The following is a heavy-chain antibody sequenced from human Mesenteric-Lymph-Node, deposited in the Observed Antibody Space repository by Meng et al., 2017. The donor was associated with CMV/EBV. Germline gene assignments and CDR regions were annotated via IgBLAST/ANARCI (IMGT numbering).Heavy chain of an antibody. J-gene: IGHJ5*02. CDR1: GYTFTDFY. CDR2: INPNSGVS. CDR3: ARDNVNPEGFDP. Sequence: QVQLVQSRAEVVKPGASGMVSCKASGYTFTDFYIHWVRQAPGQGLEWMGRINPNSGVSNSAQNFQGRVTMTRDTSISTAYMELGRLTSDDTAVYYCARDNVNPEGFDPWGQGTLVTVSS. D-gene: IGHD2/OR15-2a*01. V-gene: IGHV1-2*06.